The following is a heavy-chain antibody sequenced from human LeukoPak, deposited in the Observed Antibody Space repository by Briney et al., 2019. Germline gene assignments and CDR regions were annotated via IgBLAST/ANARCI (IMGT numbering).Heavy chain of an antibody. CDR2: IYYNGST. CDR1: GGSISSSSYY. CDR3: ARQVIPGWFDP. V-gene: IGHV4-39*01. J-gene: IGHJ5*02. Sequence: PSETLSLTCTVSGGSISSSSYYWGWIRQPPGKGLEWIGNIYYNGSTYYNPSLKSRVTISVDTSKNQFSLHLSSVTAADTAVYYCARQVIPGWFDPWGQGTLVTVSS. D-gene: IGHD2-21*01.